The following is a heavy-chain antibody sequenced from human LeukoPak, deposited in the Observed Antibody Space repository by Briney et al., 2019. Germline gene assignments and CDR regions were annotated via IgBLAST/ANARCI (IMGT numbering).Heavy chain of an antibody. CDR3: ARDTRYCSSTSCYTWVDY. V-gene: IGHV4-61*02. CDR2: IYTSGST. Sequence: PSQTLSLTCTVSGGSISSGSYYWSRIRQPAGTGLEWIGRIYTSGSTNYNPSLKSRVTISVDTSKNQFSLKLSSVTAADTAVYYCARDTRYCSSTSCYTWVDYWGQGTLVTVSS. D-gene: IGHD2-2*02. CDR1: GGSISSGSYY. J-gene: IGHJ4*02.